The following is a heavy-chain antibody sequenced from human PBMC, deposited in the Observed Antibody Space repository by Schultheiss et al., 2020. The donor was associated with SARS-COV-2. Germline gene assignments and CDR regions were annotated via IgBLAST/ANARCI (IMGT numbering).Heavy chain of an antibody. J-gene: IGHJ4*02. V-gene: IGHV1-18*01. CDR1: GYTFTSYG. D-gene: IGHD3-22*01. CDR2: LSAYNGNT. CDR3: ARVNYDSSGYYYWSAVDY. Sequence: ASVKVSCKVSGYTFTSYGINWVRQAPGQGLEWMGWLSAYNGNTNYAQKIQGRVTMTTDTSTSTAYMELRSLRSDDTAVYYCARVNYDSSGYYYWSAVDYWGQGTMVTVSS.